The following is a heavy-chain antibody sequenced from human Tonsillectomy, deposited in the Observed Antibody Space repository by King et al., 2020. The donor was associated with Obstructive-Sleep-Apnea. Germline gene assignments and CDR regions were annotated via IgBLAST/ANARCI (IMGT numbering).Heavy chain of an antibody. V-gene: IGHV1-8*01. CDR1: GYTFTSYD. CDR2: MNPNSGNT. CDR3: ARGAVGEVTKARATDY. Sequence: QKQLVQSGAEVKKPGASVKVSCKASGYTFTSYDINWVRQATGQGLEWMGWMNPNSGNTGYAQKFQGRVTMTRNTSISTAYMELSSLRSEDTAVYYCARGAVGEVTKARATDYWGQGTLVTVSS. D-gene: IGHD3-16*01. J-gene: IGHJ4*02.